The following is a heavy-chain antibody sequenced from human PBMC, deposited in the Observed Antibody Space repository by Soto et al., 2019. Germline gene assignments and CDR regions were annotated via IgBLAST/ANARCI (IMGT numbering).Heavy chain of an antibody. CDR2: IYYSGST. CDR1: GGSISSSRYY. Sequence: SETLSLTCTVSGGSISSSRYYWGWIRQPPGKGLEWIGSIYYSGSTYYNPSLKSRVTISVDTSKNQFSLKLSSVTAADTAVYYCARRKYGMDVWGQGTTVTSP. J-gene: IGHJ6*02. V-gene: IGHV4-39*01. CDR3: ARRKYGMDV.